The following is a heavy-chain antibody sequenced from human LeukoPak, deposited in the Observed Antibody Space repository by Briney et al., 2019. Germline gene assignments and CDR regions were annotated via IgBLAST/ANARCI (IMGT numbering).Heavy chain of an antibody. D-gene: IGHD6-13*01. Sequence: SGTLSLTCAVSGGSISSSNWWSWVRQPPGKGLEWIGEIYHSGSTNYNPSLKSRVTISVDKSKNQFSLKLSSVTAADTAVYYCASAPRIAAAGSWFDPWGQGTLVTVSS. CDR1: GGSISSSNW. CDR3: ASAPRIAAAGSWFDP. CDR2: IYHSGST. V-gene: IGHV4-4*02. J-gene: IGHJ5*02.